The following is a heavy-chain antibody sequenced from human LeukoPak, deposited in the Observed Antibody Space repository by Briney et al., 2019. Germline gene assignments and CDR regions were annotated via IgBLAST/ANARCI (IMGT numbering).Heavy chain of an antibody. Sequence: ASVKVSCKASGYTFTGFYMHWVRQAPGQGLEWMGWINPNSGGTNYAQKFQGRVTMTRDTSISTAYMELSRLRSDDTAVYFCAREGYYYDRSGYQVGQNDYWGQGTLVTVSS. CDR1: GYTFTGFY. J-gene: IGHJ4*02. CDR3: AREGYYYDRSGYQVGQNDY. D-gene: IGHD3-22*01. CDR2: INPNSGGT. V-gene: IGHV1-2*02.